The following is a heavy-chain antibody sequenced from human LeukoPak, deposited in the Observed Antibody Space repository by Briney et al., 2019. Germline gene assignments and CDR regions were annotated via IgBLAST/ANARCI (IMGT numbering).Heavy chain of an antibody. CDR1: GYSFTRYW. V-gene: IGHV5-51*01. D-gene: IGHD3-10*01. CDR2: IYPGDSDT. Sequence: GGSLKIPCMCSGYSFTRYWIGWVRQMPGEGLEWMGIIYPGDSDTRYSPSFQGQVTISADKSISTACLQWSSPKASDTAMYYCARLPDYGSGHDAFDIWGQGTMVTVSS. CDR3: ARLPDYGSGHDAFDI. J-gene: IGHJ3*02.